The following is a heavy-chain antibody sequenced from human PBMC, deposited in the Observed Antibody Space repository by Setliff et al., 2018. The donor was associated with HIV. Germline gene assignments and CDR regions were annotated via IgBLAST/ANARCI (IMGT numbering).Heavy chain of an antibody. V-gene: IGHV3-15*01. J-gene: IGHJ5*02. D-gene: IGHD2-21*01. CDR1: GFTFADFA. Sequence: PGGSLRLSCTTSGFTFADFAVTWVRQAPGKGLEWVGRIKSKTDGGTTDYATPVKGRFTISRDDSKTTAYLQMNSLKTEDTAVYYCTLKHTWGQGTLVTVSS. CDR2: IKSKTDGGTT. CDR3: TLKHT.